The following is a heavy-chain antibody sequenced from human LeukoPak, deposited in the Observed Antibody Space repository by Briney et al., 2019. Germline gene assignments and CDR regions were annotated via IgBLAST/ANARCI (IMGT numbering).Heavy chain of an antibody. J-gene: IGHJ4*02. CDR3: ARDLWNYAY. Sequence: GGSLRLSCAASGFTFSSYSMNWVRQAPGKGLEWVSCISSSGSYIYQADSVKGRFTISRDNAKNSLYLQMNSLRAEDTAVYYCARDLWNYAYWGQGTLVTVSS. V-gene: IGHV3-21*01. CDR1: GFTFSSYS. CDR2: ISSSGSYI. D-gene: IGHD3-3*01.